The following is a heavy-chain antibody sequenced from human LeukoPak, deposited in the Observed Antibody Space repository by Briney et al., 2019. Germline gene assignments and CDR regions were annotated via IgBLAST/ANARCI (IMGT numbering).Heavy chain of an antibody. CDR1: GFTFSSYA. J-gene: IGHJ4*02. V-gene: IGHV3-23*01. CDR3: AKERPNSSGWHSSFDY. CDR2: ISGSGGST. D-gene: IGHD6-19*01. Sequence: GGSLRLSCAASGFTFSSYAMSWARQAPGKGLEWVSAISGSGGSTYYADSVKGRFAISRDNSKNTLYLQMNSLRAEDTAVYYCAKERPNSSGWHSSFDYWGQGTLVTVSS.